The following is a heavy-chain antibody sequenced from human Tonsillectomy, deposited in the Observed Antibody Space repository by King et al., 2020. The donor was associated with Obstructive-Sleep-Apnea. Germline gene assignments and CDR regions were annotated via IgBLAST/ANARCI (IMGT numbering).Heavy chain of an antibody. CDR3: AKDYDSSGYYLDY. Sequence: VQLVESGGGVVQPGRSLRLSCAASGFTFSSYGMHWVRQAPGKGLEWVAFIRYDGSNKYYADSVKGRFTISRDNSKNTLYLQMNSLRAEDTAVYYCAKDYDSSGYYLDYWGQGTLVTVSS. CDR2: IRYDGSNK. V-gene: IGHV3-30*02. J-gene: IGHJ4*02. CDR1: GFTFSSYG. D-gene: IGHD3-22*01.